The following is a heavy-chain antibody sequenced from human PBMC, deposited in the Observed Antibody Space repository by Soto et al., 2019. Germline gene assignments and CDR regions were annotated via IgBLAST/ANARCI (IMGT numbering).Heavy chain of an antibody. CDR1: GFTFSDYY. V-gene: IGHV3-11*06. CDR2: ISSSSSYT. CDR3: ARDRRGRSRDDFWSGYYSPYYYYGMDV. Sequence: PGGSLRLSCAASGFTFSDYYMSWIRQAPGKGLEWVSYISSSSSYTNYADSVKGRFTISRDNTKNSLYLQMNSLRAEDTAVYYCARDRRGRSRDDFWSGYYSPYYYYGMDVWGQGTTVTVSS. J-gene: IGHJ6*02. D-gene: IGHD3-3*01.